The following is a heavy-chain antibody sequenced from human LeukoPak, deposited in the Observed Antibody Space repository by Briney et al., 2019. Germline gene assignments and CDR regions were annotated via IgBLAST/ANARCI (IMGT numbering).Heavy chain of an antibody. D-gene: IGHD1-26*01. CDR3: ARWWGGAELATRGYYYYMDV. Sequence: SVKVSCKAYGGTLSSYSISWVRPAAGHGLEWMGGIIPIFGTANYAKSFQDRLTTTTDENTRPPYMELSSLRSEDTAVYYCARWWGGAELATRGYYYYMDVWGKGTTVTVSS. CDR1: GGTLSSYS. V-gene: IGHV1-69*05. CDR2: IIPIFGTA. J-gene: IGHJ6*03.